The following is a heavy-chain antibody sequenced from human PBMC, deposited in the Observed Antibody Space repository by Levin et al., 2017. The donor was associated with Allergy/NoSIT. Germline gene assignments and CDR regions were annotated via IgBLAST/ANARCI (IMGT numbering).Heavy chain of an antibody. J-gene: IGHJ1*01. Sequence: SETLSLTCTVSGGSISSSSYYWGWIRQPPGKGLEWIGSIYYSGSTYYNPSLKSRVTISVDTSKNQFSLKLSSVTAADTAVYYCARGSSSWYDEYFQHWGQGTLVTVSS. CDR3: ARGSSSWYDEYFQH. CDR1: GGSISSSSYY. D-gene: IGHD6-13*01. CDR2: IYYSGST. V-gene: IGHV4-39*01.